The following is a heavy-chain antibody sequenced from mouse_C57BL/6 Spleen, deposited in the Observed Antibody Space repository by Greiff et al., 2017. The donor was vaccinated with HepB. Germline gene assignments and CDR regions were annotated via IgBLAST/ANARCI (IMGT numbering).Heavy chain of an antibody. J-gene: IGHJ2*01. Sequence: QVQLQQSGAELARPGASVKMSCKASGYTFTSYTMHWVKQRLGQGLEWIGYIKPSSGYTKYNQKFKGKATLTADKSSSTAYMQLSDLTSEDSGVYYCARRTTVVGGGFDYWGQGTTLTVSS. D-gene: IGHD1-1*01. CDR1: GYTFTSYT. V-gene: IGHV1-4*01. CDR3: ARRTTVVGGGFDY. CDR2: IKPSSGYT.